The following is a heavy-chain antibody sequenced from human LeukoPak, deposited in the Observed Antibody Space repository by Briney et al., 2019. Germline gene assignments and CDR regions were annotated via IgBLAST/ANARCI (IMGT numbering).Heavy chain of an antibody. CDR2: IYYSGST. CDR3: ARDLGGIYFDY. V-gene: IGHV4-34*11. J-gene: IGHJ4*02. Sequence: SETLSLTCAVYGGSFSGYYWSWLRQPPGKGLEWIGSIYYSGSTNYNPSLRSRVTISVDTSKNQLSLKLSSVTAADTAVHYCARDLGGIYFDYWGQGTLVTVSS. D-gene: IGHD1-26*01. CDR1: GGSFSGYY.